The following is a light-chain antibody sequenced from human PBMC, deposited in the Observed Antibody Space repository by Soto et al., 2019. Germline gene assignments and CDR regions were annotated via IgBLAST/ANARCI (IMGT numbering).Light chain of an antibody. Sequence: EIVLTQSPDTLSLFPGERATLSCRASQSVSSTYLAWYQQKPGQAPRPLISAASSRATGTPDRFSGSGSGTDFTLTISRLEPEDFAVYYCQQYGSSRWTFGQGTQVDIK. CDR1: QSVSSTY. CDR2: AAS. CDR3: QQYGSSRWT. V-gene: IGKV3-20*01. J-gene: IGKJ1*01.